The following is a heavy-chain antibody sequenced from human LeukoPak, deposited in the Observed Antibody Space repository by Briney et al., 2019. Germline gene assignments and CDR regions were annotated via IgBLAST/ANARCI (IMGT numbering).Heavy chain of an antibody. D-gene: IGHD2-15*01. CDR3: ARSHCSGGSCFAFDY. J-gene: IGHJ4*02. Sequence: PSETLSLTCTVSGGSISSGGYYWSWIRQHPGKGLEWIGYIYYSGSTYYNPSLKSRVTISVDTSKNQFSLKLSSVTAADTAVYYCARSHCSGGSCFAFDYWGQGTLVTVSS. V-gene: IGHV4-31*03. CDR1: GGSISSGGYY. CDR2: IYYSGST.